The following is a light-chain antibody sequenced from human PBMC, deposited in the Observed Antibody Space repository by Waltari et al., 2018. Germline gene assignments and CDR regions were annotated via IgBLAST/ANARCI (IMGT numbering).Light chain of an antibody. CDR1: QSISSW. J-gene: IGKJ1*01. CDR3: QQYNSYPVT. CDR2: KAF. Sequence: DIQMTQSPSTLSASVGDRVTITCRASQSISSWWAWYQQKPGKAPKLLIYKAFSLESGVPSRFSGSGSGTEFTLTISSLQPDDFATYYCQQYNSYPVTFGQGTKVEIK. V-gene: IGKV1-5*03.